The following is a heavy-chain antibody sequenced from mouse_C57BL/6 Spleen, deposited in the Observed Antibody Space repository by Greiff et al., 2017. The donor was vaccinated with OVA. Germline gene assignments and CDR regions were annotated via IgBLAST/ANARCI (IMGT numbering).Heavy chain of an antibody. CDR1: GYAFSSYW. CDR2: IYPGDGDT. Sequence: QVQLQQSGAELVKPGASVKISCKASGYAFSSYWMNWVKQRPGKGLEWIGQIYPGDGDTNYNGKFKGKATLTADKSSSTAYMQLSSLTSEDSAVYFCARLPTVLDWYFDVWGTGTTVTVSS. V-gene: IGHV1-80*01. D-gene: IGHD1-1*01. J-gene: IGHJ1*03. CDR3: ARLPTVLDWYFDV.